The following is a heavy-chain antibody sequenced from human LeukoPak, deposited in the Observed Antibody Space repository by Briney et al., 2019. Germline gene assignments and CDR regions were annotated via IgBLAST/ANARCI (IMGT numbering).Heavy chain of an antibody. CDR3: ARTTLGYSYGLQDY. D-gene: IGHD5-18*01. CDR1: GGSMSSYY. CDR2: IYTSGST. V-gene: IGHV4-4*07. Sequence: SETLSLTCTVSGGSMSSYYWSWIRQPAGKGLEWIGRIYTSGSTNYNPSLKSRVTMSVDTSKNQISLKLTSVTAADTAVYYCARTTLGYSYGLQDYWGQGTLVTVSS. J-gene: IGHJ4*02.